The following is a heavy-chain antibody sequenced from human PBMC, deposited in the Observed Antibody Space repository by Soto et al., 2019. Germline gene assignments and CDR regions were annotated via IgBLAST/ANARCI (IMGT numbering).Heavy chain of an antibody. CDR1: GFTFSSYW. V-gene: IGHV3-74*01. Sequence: PKRVSCAASGFTFSSYWMHCVRQTPGKGLVWVSRINSDGSSTSYADSVKGRFTISRDNAKNTLYLQMNSLRAEDTAVYYCARPRGTLRFPAYYYMDVWGKGTTVTVSS. J-gene: IGHJ6*03. CDR3: ARPRGTLRFPAYYYMDV. CDR2: INSDGSST. D-gene: IGHD3-3*01.